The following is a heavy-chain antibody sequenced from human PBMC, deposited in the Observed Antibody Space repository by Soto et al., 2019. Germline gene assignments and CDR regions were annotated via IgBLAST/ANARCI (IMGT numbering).Heavy chain of an antibody. V-gene: IGHV3-30-3*01. D-gene: IGHD2-2*01. CDR1: GFTFSSYA. CDR2: ISYDGSNK. CDR3: ASPLIVLVPAAMHSGVDY. Sequence: QVQLVESGGGVVQPGMSLILSCAASGFTFSSYAMHWVRQAPGKGLEWVAVISYDGSNKYYADSVKGRFTISRDNSKNTLYLQMNSLRAEDTAVYYWASPLIVLVPAAMHSGVDYWVHGTLVTVSS. J-gene: IGHJ4*01.